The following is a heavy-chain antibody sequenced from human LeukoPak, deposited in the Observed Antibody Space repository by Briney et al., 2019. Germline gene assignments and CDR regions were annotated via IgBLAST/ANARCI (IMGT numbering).Heavy chain of an antibody. D-gene: IGHD3-22*01. V-gene: IGHV1-69*13. J-gene: IGHJ3*02. CDR3: AREMVPYYDSSGYYNAFDI. CDR2: IIPIFGTA. Sequence: GASVKVSCKASGGTFSSHAINWVRQVPGQGLEWMGGIIPIFGTANYAQKFQGRVTITADESTSTAYMELSSLRSEDTAVYYCAREMVPYYDSSGYYNAFDIWGQGTMVTVSS. CDR1: GGTFSSHA.